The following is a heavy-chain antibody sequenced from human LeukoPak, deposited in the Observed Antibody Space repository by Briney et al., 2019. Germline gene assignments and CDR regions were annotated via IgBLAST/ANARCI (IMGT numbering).Heavy chain of an antibody. CDR1: GFTFSSYE. Sequence: GRSLRLSCAASGFTFSSYEMNWIRQAPGKGLEWVSYISSSGSTIYYADSVKGRFTISRDNAKNSLYLQMNSLRAEDTAVYYCAREGYCSGGSCYSAIYYYGMDVWGKGTTVTVSS. J-gene: IGHJ6*04. D-gene: IGHD2-15*01. CDR3: AREGYCSGGSCYSAIYYYGMDV. V-gene: IGHV3-48*03. CDR2: ISSSGSTI.